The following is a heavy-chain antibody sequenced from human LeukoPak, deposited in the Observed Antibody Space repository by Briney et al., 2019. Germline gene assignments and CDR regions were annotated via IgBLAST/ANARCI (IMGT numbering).Heavy chain of an antibody. J-gene: IGHJ4*02. Sequence: GGSLRLSCAASGFTFTDYAMNWVRQAPGKGLEWVSTISGSGTITYYADSMRGRFTISRDNAKNSLYLQMNSLRAEDTAVYYCAKSFVGGIAYYFDYWGQGTLVTVSS. CDR1: GFTFTDYA. CDR2: ISGSGTIT. D-gene: IGHD3-16*01. V-gene: IGHV3-23*01. CDR3: AKSFVGGIAYYFDY.